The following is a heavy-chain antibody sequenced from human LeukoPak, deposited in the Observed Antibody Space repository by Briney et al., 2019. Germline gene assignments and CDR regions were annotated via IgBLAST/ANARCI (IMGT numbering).Heavy chain of an antibody. CDR3: AKYVWGSYPTFEDY. J-gene: IGHJ4*02. CDR2: ISYSGST. V-gene: IGHV4-59*01. D-gene: IGHD3-16*02. Sequence: SETLSLTCTVSGGSISSYYWSWLRQPPGKGLEWIGYISYSGSTNYNPSLKSRVTISVDTSKSQFSLKLSSVTAADTAVYYCAKYVWGSYPTFEDYWGQGTLVTVS. CDR1: GGSISSYY.